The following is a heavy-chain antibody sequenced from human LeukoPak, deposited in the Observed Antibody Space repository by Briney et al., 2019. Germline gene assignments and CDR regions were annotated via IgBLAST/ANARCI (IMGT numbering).Heavy chain of an antibody. CDR3: ARDPIRPWGLSGYYYGGEYYFDY. CDR2: INWNSVTI. V-gene: IGHV3-9*01. Sequence: PGGSLRLSCVGSGFIFDDYGVHWVRQVPGKGLEWVSGINWNSVTIGYADSVKGRFTISRDNAKNSLYLQMNSLSAEDTAVYYCARDPIRPWGLSGYYYGGEYYFDYWGQGTLVTVSS. CDR1: GFIFDDYG. J-gene: IGHJ4*02. D-gene: IGHD3-22*01.